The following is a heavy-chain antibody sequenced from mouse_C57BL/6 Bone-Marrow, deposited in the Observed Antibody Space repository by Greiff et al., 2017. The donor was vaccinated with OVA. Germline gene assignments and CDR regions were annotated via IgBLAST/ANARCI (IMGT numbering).Heavy chain of an antibody. J-gene: IGHJ3*01. CDR1: GYTFTSYW. CDR2: IYPGSGST. CDR3: ARGPYYSNYVSWFAY. D-gene: IGHD2-5*01. Sequence: QVQLQQPGAELVKPGASVKMSCKASGYTFTSYWITWVKQRPGQGLEWIGDIYPGSGSTNYNEKFKSKATLTADKSSSTAYMELRSLTSEDSAVYFCARGPYYSNYVSWFAYWGQGTLVTVSA. V-gene: IGHV1-55*01.